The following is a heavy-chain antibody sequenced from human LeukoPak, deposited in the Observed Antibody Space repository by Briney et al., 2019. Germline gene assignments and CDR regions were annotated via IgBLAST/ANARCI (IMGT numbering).Heavy chain of an antibody. J-gene: IGHJ4*02. V-gene: IGHV3-15*01. D-gene: IGHD2/OR15-2a*01. CDR2: IKNKIDGGTT. CDR1: GFSFSSSW. Sequence: GGSLRLSSVVSGFSFSSSWLSWVRQAPGKGLEWVGRIKNKIDGGTTDYAAPVKGRFTISRDDSKKTLYLQMSSLKTEDTALYYCTANDNIIYWGQGTLVTVSS. CDR3: TANDNIIY.